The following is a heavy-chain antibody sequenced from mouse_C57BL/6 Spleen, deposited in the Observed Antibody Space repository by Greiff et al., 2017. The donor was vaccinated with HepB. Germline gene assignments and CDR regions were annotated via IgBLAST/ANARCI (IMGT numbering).Heavy chain of an antibody. CDR3: AREGDYGGGMDY. Sequence: QVQLKQSGPGLVAPSQSLSITCTVSGFSLTSYGVHWVRQPPGKGLEWLVVIWSDGSTTYNSALKSRLSISKDNSKSQVFLKMNSLQTDDTAMYYCAREGDYGGGMDYWGQGTSVTVSS. J-gene: IGHJ4*01. V-gene: IGHV2-6*03. D-gene: IGHD2-4*01. CDR2: IWSDGST. CDR1: GFSLTSYG.